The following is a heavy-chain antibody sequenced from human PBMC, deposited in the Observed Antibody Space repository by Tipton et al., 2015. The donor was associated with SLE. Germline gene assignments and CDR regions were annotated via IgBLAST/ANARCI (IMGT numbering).Heavy chain of an antibody. D-gene: IGHD1-14*01. V-gene: IGHV4-30-2*01. CDR1: GGSISSGGYS. J-gene: IGHJ4*02. CDR2: INHSGST. Sequence: TLSLTCAVSGGSISSGGYSWSWIRQPPGKGLEWIGEINHSGSTNYNPSLKSRVTISVDTSKNQFSLKLSSVTAADTAVYYCARGDRDGIDYWGQGTLVTVSS. CDR3: ARGDRDGIDY.